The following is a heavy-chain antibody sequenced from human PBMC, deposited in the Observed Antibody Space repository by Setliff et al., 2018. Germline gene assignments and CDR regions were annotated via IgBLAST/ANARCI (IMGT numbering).Heavy chain of an antibody. V-gene: IGHV3-73*01. CDR2: IRTKANSYAT. J-gene: IGHJ3*01. Sequence: GASLKISCAASGFTFSDSTMHWVRHASGKGLEWVDRIRTKANSYATAYATSVQDRFIISRHDSESTTYLEMNGLKTEDTALYYCVRHMTYYDFWRGYYSTSDAVHVWGQGTMVTVSS. CDR1: GFTFSDST. D-gene: IGHD3-3*01. CDR3: VRHMTYYDFWRGYYSTSDAVHV.